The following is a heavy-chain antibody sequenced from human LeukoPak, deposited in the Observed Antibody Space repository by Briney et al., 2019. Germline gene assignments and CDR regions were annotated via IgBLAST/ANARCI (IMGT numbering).Heavy chain of an antibody. V-gene: IGHV2-5*02. CDR2: IYWDDDK. CDR3: AHRERRGYSNDGKVYFDY. J-gene: IGHJ4*02. Sequence: KESGPTLVKPTQTLTLTCTFSGFSLSTSGVGVGWIRQPPGKALEWLALIYWDDDKRYSPALKSRLTITKDTSKNQVVLTMTNMNSVDTATYYCAHRERRGYSNDGKVYFDYWGQGTLVTVSS. D-gene: IGHD5-18*01. CDR1: GFSLSTSGVG.